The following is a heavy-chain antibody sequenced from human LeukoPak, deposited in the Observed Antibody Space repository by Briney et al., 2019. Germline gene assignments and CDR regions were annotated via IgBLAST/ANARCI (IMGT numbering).Heavy chain of an antibody. CDR2: IIPICGTA. CDR3: ARYAGYSSVGPFDY. V-gene: IGHV1-69*13. Sequence: SVKVSCKASGGTFSSYAISWVRQAPGQGLEWMGGIIPICGTANYAQRFQGRVTITADESTSTAYMELSSLRSEDTAVYYCARYAGYSSVGPFDYWGQGTLVTVSS. J-gene: IGHJ4*02. CDR1: GGTFSSYA. D-gene: IGHD6-19*01.